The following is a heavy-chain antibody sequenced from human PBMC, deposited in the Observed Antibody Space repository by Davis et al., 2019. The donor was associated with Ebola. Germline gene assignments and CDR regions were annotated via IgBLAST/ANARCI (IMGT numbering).Heavy chain of an antibody. CDR1: GFTFSSYS. CDR2: ISSSSSYI. Sequence: PGGSLRLSCAASGFTFSSYSMNWVRQAPGKGLEWVSSISSSSSYIYYSDSVKGRFTISRDNAKNSLYLQMNSLRAEDTAVYYCARGGDDYGGNWGQGTLVTVSS. D-gene: IGHD4-23*01. CDR3: ARGGDDYGGN. V-gene: IGHV3-21*01. J-gene: IGHJ4*02.